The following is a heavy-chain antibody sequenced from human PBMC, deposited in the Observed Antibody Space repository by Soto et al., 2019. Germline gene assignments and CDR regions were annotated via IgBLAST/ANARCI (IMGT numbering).Heavy chain of an antibody. Sequence: SVKVSCKASGGTFSSYTIGWVRKDPGQGLEWMGRIIPILGIANYAQKFQGRVTITADKSTSTAYMELSSLRSEDTAVYYCAIYILRQQRRFGDYGMDVWGQGTTVNVSS. J-gene: IGHJ6*02. V-gene: IGHV1-69*02. CDR2: IIPILGIA. CDR1: GGTFSSYT. CDR3: AIYILRQQRRFGDYGMDV. D-gene: IGHD6-13*01.